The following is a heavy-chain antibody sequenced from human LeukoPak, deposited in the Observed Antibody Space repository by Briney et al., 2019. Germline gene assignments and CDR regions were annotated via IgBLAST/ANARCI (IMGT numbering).Heavy chain of an antibody. V-gene: IGHV3-23*01. J-gene: IGHJ3*02. CDR1: GFTFSSYA. D-gene: IGHD3-22*01. CDR2: ISGSGGST. CDR3: ARDLPHYYDSSGYSRGHAFDI. Sequence: GGTLRLSCAAPGFTFSSYAMSWVRQAPGKGLEWVSAISGSGGSTYYADSVKGRLTISRDNSKNTLYLQMNSLRAEDTAVYYCARDLPHYYDSSGYSRGHAFDIWGQGTMVTVSS.